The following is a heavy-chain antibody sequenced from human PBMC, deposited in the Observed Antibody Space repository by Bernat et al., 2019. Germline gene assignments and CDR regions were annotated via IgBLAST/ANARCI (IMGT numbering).Heavy chain of an antibody. Sequence: EVQLVESGGGLVKPGGSLRLSCAASGFTFSNAWMSWVRQAPGKGLEWVGRIKSKTDGGTTDYAAPVKGRFTISSDDSKNTLYLQMNSLKTEDTAVYYCTTGVITFGGVIADAFDIWGQGKMVTVSS. D-gene: IGHD3-16*02. J-gene: IGHJ3*02. CDR3: TTGVITFGGVIADAFDI. CDR1: GFTFSNAW. V-gene: IGHV3-15*01. CDR2: IKSKTDGGTT.